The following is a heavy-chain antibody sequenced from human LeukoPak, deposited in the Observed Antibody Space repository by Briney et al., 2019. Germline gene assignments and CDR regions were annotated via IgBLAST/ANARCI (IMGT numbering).Heavy chain of an antibody. J-gene: IGHJ4*02. V-gene: IGHV3-74*01. Sequence: VGTLRLSCAVSGLTFINHWMYWVRQAPGKGLVYFSRIDKDGSSSRYADSVKGCPTISRDNAKTTLYLQMNSLRVEDTAVYYCAGEIGAAAPAYWGQGTLVTVSS. CDR2: IDKDGSSS. D-gene: IGHD6-13*01. CDR3: AGEIGAAAPAY. CDR1: GLTFINHW.